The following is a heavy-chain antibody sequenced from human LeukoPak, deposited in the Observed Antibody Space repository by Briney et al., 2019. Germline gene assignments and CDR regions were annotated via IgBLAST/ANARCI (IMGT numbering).Heavy chain of an antibody. Sequence: GGSLRLSCAASGFTFSGSAMHWVRQASGKGLEWVGRIRNKANSYATAYAASVTGRFNISRDDSTNTAYLQMNSLKTEDTAVYSCTGGHDYYFDYWGQGTLVTVSS. CDR1: GFTFSGSA. V-gene: IGHV3-73*01. D-gene: IGHD2-21*02. CDR3: TGGHDYYFDY. CDR2: IRNKANSYAT. J-gene: IGHJ4*02.